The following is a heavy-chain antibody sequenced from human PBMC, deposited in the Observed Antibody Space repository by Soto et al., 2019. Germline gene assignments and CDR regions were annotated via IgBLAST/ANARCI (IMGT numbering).Heavy chain of an antibody. Sequence: GESLKISCNGSGYSFTSYWISWVRQMPWKGLEWMGRIDPSDSYTNYSPSFQGHVTISADKSISTAYLQWSSLKASDTAMYYCARPRRVLSGYYYYGMDVWGQGTTVTVSS. CDR2: IDPSDSYT. CDR3: ARPRRVLSGYYYYGMDV. J-gene: IGHJ6*02. V-gene: IGHV5-10-1*01. CDR1: GYSFTSYW. D-gene: IGHD6-13*01.